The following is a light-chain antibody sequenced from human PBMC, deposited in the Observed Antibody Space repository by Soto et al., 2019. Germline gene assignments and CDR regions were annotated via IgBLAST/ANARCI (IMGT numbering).Light chain of an antibody. CDR3: QQYENYWT. CDR2: DAS. CDR1: QSISSW. V-gene: IGKV1-5*01. Sequence: DIQMTQSPSTLSATAGDRVTITCRASQSISSWLAWYQHKPGKAPKLLIYDASNLDSGVPSKFSGSVYGTEFSLTISNLHADDCASYYCQQYENYWTFGQGTRVEIK. J-gene: IGKJ1*01.